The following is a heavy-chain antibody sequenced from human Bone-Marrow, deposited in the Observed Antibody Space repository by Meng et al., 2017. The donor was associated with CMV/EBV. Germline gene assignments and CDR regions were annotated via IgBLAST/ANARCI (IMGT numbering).Heavy chain of an antibody. CDR1: GFTFSSYA. Sequence: LSLTCAASGFTFSSYAMHWVRQAPGKGLEWVAVISYDGSNKYYADSVKGRFTISRDNSKNTLYLQMNSLRAEDTAVYYCARDWRPYCSSTSCYHFWFDPWGQGTRVTVYS. CDR3: ARDWRPYCSSTSCYHFWFDP. D-gene: IGHD2-2*01. J-gene: IGHJ5*02. CDR2: ISYDGSNK. V-gene: IGHV3-30*04.